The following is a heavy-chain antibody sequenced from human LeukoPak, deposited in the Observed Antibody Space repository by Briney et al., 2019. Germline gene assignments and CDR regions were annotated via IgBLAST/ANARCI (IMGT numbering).Heavy chain of an antibody. Sequence: GGSLRLPCAASGFTFSSYAMSWVRQAPGKGLEWVSAISGSGGSTYYADSVKGRFTISIDNSKNTLYLQMNSLRAEDTAVYYCAKDEWSYDYVWGSYRSTPDYWGQGTLVTVSS. CDR2: ISGSGGST. D-gene: IGHD3-16*02. CDR3: AKDEWSYDYVWGSYRSTPDY. V-gene: IGHV3-23*01. CDR1: GFTFSSYA. J-gene: IGHJ4*02.